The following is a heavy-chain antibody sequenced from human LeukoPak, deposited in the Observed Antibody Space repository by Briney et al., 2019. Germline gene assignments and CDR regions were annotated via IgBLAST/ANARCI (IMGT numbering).Heavy chain of an antibody. D-gene: IGHD3-22*01. Sequence: PGGSLRLSCAASGFTVSSNYMSWVREAPGKGLEWVSVIYSGGSTYYADSVKGRFTISRDNSKNSLYLQMNSLRAEDTAVYYCAADDSSGSPLGDYWGQGTLVTVSS. J-gene: IGHJ4*02. CDR1: GFTVSSNY. CDR2: IYSGGST. V-gene: IGHV3-66*01. CDR3: AADDSSGSPLGDY.